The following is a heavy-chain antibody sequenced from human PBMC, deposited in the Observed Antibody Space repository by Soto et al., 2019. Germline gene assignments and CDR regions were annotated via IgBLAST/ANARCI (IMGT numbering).Heavy chain of an antibody. V-gene: IGHV3-48*02. Sequence: PWWSLRLSCLASVFTFSAYSMNWFRQAPGKGLEWLSYISGDRAYIYYADSVRGRFTISRDNAENSLYLQMDNLRDEDTALYYCARQVYTVVTPMDFWGQGTLVTVSS. CDR1: VFTFSAYS. J-gene: IGHJ4*02. CDR2: ISGDRAYI. CDR3: ARQVYTVVTPMDF. D-gene: IGHD2-21*02.